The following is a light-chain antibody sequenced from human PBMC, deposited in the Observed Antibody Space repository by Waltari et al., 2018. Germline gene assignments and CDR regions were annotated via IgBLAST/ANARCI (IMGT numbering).Light chain of an antibody. CDR3: SSYNHRHSRVV. Sequence: QSALTQPASVSGSPGQSITISCTGTSSDVGGYNYVSRYQQHPGKAPKLMIYDVSYRPSGVSNRFSGSKSGNTASLPISGLQAEDEADYYFSSYNHRHSRVVFGGGTKLTVL. V-gene: IGLV2-14*03. CDR1: SSDVGGYNY. J-gene: IGLJ2*01. CDR2: DVS.